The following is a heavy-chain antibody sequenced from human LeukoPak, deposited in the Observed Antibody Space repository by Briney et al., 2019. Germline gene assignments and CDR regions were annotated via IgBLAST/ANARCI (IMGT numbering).Heavy chain of an antibody. D-gene: IGHD3-10*01. V-gene: IGHV1-69*05. J-gene: IGHJ4*02. CDR1: GGTFSSYA. CDR2: IIPIFGTA. CDR3: ARELGGPGEADY. Sequence: SVKVSCTASGGTFSSYAISWVRQAPGQGLEWMGGIIPIFGTANYAQKFQGRVTITTDESTSTAYMELSSLRSEDTAVYYCARELGGPGEADYWGQGTLVTVSS.